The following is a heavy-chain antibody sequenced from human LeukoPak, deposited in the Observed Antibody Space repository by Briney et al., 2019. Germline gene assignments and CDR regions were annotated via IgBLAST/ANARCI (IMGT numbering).Heavy chain of an antibody. CDR1: GYSISSGYY. CDR2: IYHSGSI. D-gene: IGHD6-13*01. CDR3: ARNIAAAAPYYFDY. J-gene: IGHJ4*02. Sequence: PSETLSLTCTVSGYSISSGYYWGWIRQPPGKGLEWIGSIYHSGSIYSNPSLKSRVTISVDTSKNHFSLKLTSVTAADTAVYYCARNIAAAAPYYFDYWGQGTLVTVSS. V-gene: IGHV4-38-2*02.